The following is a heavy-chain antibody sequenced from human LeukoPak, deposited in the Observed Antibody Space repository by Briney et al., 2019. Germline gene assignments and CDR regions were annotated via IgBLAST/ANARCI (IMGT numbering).Heavy chain of an antibody. Sequence: SETLSLTCTVSGGSISSYYWSWIRQPPGKGLEWIGYIYYSGSTNYNPSLKSRVTISVDTSKNQFSLKLSSVTAADTAVYYCARVNAGYCSSTSCYPLNWYFDLWGRGTLVTVSS. CDR2: IYYSGST. D-gene: IGHD2-2*01. J-gene: IGHJ2*01. CDR1: GGSISSYY. V-gene: IGHV4-59*01. CDR3: ARVNAGYCSSTSCYPLNWYFDL.